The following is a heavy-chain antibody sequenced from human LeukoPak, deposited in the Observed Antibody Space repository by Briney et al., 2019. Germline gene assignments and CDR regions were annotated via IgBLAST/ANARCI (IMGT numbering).Heavy chain of an antibody. CDR3: ARTLEMATMKVFDI. CDR1: GGSISSGTYY. CDR2: IYTSGST. J-gene: IGHJ3*02. Sequence: PSETLSLTCTVSGGSISSGTYYWGWIRQPAGKGLEWIGRIYTSGSTNYNPSLKSRITISVDTSKNQLSLKLSSVTAADTAVYYCARTLEMATMKVFDIWGQGTMVTVSS. V-gene: IGHV4-61*02. D-gene: IGHD5-24*01.